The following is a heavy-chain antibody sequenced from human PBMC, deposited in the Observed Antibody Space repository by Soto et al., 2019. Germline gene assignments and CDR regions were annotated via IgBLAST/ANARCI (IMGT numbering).Heavy chain of an antibody. CDR3: ARGHSLVGGSRYFPL. Sequence: QVQLQQRGAGLLKPSETLSLTCTVSGGSFSGYIWTWIRQPPGKGLEWVGEITQSGSTNYSPSLKRRLSLSLDTSKTQFFLDLNPLTAADPAVYYCARGHSLVGGSRYFPLWGQGSPVTVSS. CDR2: ITQSGST. D-gene: IGHD3-10*01. CDR1: GGSFSGYI. V-gene: IGHV4-34*01. J-gene: IGHJ4*02.